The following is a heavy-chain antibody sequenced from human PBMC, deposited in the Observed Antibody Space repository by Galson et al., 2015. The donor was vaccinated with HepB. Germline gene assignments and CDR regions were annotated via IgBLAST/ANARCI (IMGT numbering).Heavy chain of an antibody. Sequence: SLRLSCAASGFTVSSNYMSCVRQAPGKGLEWVSVIYSGGSTYYADSVKGRFTISRDNSKNTLYLQMNSLRAEDTAVYYCERDRGIAAAGAWFDPWGQGTLVTVSS. D-gene: IGHD6-13*01. CDR2: IYSGGST. V-gene: IGHV3-66*01. CDR1: GFTVSSNY. CDR3: ERDRGIAAAGAWFDP. J-gene: IGHJ5*02.